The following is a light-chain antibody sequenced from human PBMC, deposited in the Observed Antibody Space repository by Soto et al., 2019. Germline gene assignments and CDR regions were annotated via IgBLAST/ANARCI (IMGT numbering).Light chain of an antibody. Sequence: DIQMTQSPSSLSASVGARVTITCQASQDISNYLNWYQQKPGKAPKPLIYDASNLETGVPSRVSGSGSGTDFTFTIISLQPEDIATYYCQQYDNLPLTFGQGTRLEN. CDR2: DAS. V-gene: IGKV1-33*01. CDR1: QDISNY. CDR3: QQYDNLPLT. J-gene: IGKJ5*01.